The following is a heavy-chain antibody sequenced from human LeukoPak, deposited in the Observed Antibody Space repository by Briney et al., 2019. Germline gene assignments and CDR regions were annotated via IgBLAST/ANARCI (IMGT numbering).Heavy chain of an antibody. D-gene: IGHD3-22*01. CDR2: IYHSGST. J-gene: IGHJ4*02. V-gene: IGHV4-30-2*01. CDR1: GGSISSGGYS. Sequence: SETLSLTCAVSGGSISSGGYSWSWIRQPPGKGLEWIGYIYHSGSTNYNPSLKSRVTISVDTSKNQFSLKLSSVTAADTAVYYCARDLPRYYDSSGYVDYFDYWGQGTLVTVSS. CDR3: ARDLPRYYDSSGYVDYFDY.